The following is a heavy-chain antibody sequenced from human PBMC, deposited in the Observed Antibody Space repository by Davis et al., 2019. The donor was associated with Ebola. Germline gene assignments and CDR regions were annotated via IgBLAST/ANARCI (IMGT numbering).Heavy chain of an antibody. V-gene: IGHV1-69*13. D-gene: IGHD3-10*01. Sequence: AASVKVSCKASGGTFSSYAISWVRQAPGQGLEWMGGIIPIFGTANYAQKFQGRVTITADASTSTAYMELSSLRSEDTAVYYCARAYYYGSGSPTYYYYYYGMDVWGQGTTVTVSS. CDR1: GGTFSSYA. J-gene: IGHJ6*02. CDR3: ARAYYYGSGSPTYYYYYYGMDV. CDR2: IIPIFGTA.